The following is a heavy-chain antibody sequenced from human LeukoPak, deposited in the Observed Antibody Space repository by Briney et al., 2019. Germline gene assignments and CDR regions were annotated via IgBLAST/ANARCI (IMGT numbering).Heavy chain of an antibody. CDR2: IYYSGST. CDR3: ARVSVFAADLDY. Sequence: PSETLSLTCTVSGGSISSYYWSWIRQPPGKGLEWIGYIYYSGSTNYNPSLKSRVTISVDTSKNQFSLKLSSVTAADTAVYYCARVSVFAADLDYWGQGTLVTVSS. D-gene: IGHD6-13*01. CDR1: GGSISSYY. J-gene: IGHJ4*02. V-gene: IGHV4-59*01.